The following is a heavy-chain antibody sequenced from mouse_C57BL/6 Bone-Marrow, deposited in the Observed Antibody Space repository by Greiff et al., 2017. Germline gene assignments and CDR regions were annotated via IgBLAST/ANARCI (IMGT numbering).Heavy chain of an antibody. CDR3: ARRYYYGSSYWYFDV. J-gene: IGHJ1*03. CDR2: ISGGGGNT. CDR1: GFTFSSYT. V-gene: IGHV5-9*01. Sequence: EVHLVESGGGLVKPGGSLKLSCAASGFTFSSYTMSWVRQTPEKRLEWVATISGGGGNTYYPDSVKGRFTISRDNAKNTLYLQMSSLRSEDTALYYCARRYYYGSSYWYFDVWGTGTTVTVSS. D-gene: IGHD1-1*01.